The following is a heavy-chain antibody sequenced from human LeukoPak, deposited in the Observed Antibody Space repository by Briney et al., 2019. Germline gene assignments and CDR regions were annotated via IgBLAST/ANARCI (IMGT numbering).Heavy chain of an antibody. CDR1: GGSISSYY. V-gene: IGHV4-4*09. CDR2: IYTSGST. J-gene: IGHJ4*02. CDR3: AKDAGGPGYDILTGYFDY. Sequence: SETLSLTCTASGGSISSYYWSWIRQPPGKGLEWIGYIYTSGSTNYNPSLKSRVTISVDTSKNQFSLKLSSVTAADTAVYYCAKDAGGPGYDILTGYFDYWGQGTLVTVSS. D-gene: IGHD3-9*01.